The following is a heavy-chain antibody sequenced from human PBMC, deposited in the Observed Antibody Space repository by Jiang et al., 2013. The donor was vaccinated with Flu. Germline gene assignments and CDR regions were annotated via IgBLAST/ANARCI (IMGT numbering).Heavy chain of an antibody. Sequence: SGYSFTSYWIGWVRQMPGKGLEWMGIIYPGDSDTRYSPSFQGQVTISADKSISTAYLQWSSLKASDTAMYYCARLRDGGDYGSGSYYLDYWGQGTLVTVSS. CDR1: GYSFTSYW. CDR2: IYPGDSDT. D-gene: IGHD3-10*01. V-gene: IGHV5-51*01. J-gene: IGHJ4*02. CDR3: ARLRDGGDYGSGSYYLDY.